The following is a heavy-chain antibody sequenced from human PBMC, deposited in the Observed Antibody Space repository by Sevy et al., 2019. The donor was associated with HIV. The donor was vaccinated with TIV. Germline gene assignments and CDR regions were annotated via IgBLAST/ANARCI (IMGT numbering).Heavy chain of an antibody. D-gene: IGHD2-21*02. CDR2: IKQGGSEK. CDR1: GFTFSNYW. Sequence: GGYLRLSCAASGFTFSNYWMSWVRQAPGKGLEWVANIKQGGSEKYYVDSVKGRFTISRDNAKNSLYLQMNSLRVEDTAVYYCARRGDDGAFDIWGHGTMVTVSS. J-gene: IGHJ3*02. CDR3: ARRGDDGAFDI. V-gene: IGHV3-7*01.